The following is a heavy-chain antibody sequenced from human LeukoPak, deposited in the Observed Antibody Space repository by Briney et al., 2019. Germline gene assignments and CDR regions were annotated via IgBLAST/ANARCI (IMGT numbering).Heavy chain of an antibody. Sequence: ASVKVSCKASGYTFTSYGISWVRQTPGQGLEWMGWISAYNGNTNYAQKLQGRVTMTTDTSTSTAYMELRSLRSDDTAVYYCARDSDFWSGPGIRFDPWGQGTLVTVSS. V-gene: IGHV1-18*01. CDR1: GYTFTSYG. D-gene: IGHD3-3*01. J-gene: IGHJ5*02. CDR2: ISAYNGNT. CDR3: ARDSDFWSGPGIRFDP.